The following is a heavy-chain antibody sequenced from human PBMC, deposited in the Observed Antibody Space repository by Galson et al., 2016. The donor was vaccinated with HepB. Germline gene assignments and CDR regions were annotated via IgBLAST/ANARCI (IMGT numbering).Heavy chain of an antibody. CDR1: GFSFSSYS. V-gene: IGHV3-21*01. Sequence: SLRLSCAASGFSFSSYSMNWVRQAPGKGLEWVSSITSSSSYKYYADSVKGRFTISRDNAKNSLYLQTNSLRAEDTAVYYCARAGGEGSSWYSDFWGQGTLVTVSS. CDR3: ARAGGEGSSWYSDF. J-gene: IGHJ4*02. D-gene: IGHD6-13*01. CDR2: ITSSSSYK.